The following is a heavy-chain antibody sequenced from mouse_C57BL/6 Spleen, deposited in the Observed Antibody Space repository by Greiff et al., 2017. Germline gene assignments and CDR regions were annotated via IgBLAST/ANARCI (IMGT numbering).Heavy chain of an antibody. CDR2: IDPNSGGT. D-gene: IGHD1-1*01. Sequence: QVQLQQPGAELVKPGASVKLSCKASGYTFTSYWMHWVKQRPGRGLEWSGRIDPNSGGTKYNEKFKSKATLTVDKPSSTAYMQLSSLTSEDSAVYYCARIRSSYGYFDVWGTGTTVTVSS. V-gene: IGHV1-72*01. J-gene: IGHJ1*03. CDR3: ARIRSSYGYFDV. CDR1: GYTFTSYW.